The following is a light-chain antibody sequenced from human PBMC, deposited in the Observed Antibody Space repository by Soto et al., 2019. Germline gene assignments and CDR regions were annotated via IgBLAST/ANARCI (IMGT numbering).Light chain of an antibody. CDR1: QSITTN. J-gene: IGKJ1*01. CDR2: RAS. V-gene: IGKV3-15*01. Sequence: EIVMTQSPPTLSVSPGERATLSCRASQSITTNVAWFQQKPGQAPGLLIFRASVRASGVPARFSGSGSGTEFTLTISSLQSEDFAVYFCHQYENWPKTFGQGNKVEI. CDR3: HQYENWPKT.